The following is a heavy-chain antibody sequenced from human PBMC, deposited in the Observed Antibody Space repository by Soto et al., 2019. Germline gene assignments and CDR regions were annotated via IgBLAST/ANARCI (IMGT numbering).Heavy chain of an antibody. Sequence: GSLRLSCAASGFTFSSYAMSWVRQAPGKGLEWVSAISGSGGSTYYADSVKGRFTISRDNSKNTLYLQMNSLRAEDTAVYYCANQEGFYGSGSYRNNWFDPWGQGTLVTVSS. D-gene: IGHD3-10*01. CDR1: GFTFSSYA. J-gene: IGHJ5*02. V-gene: IGHV3-23*01. CDR3: ANQEGFYGSGSYRNNWFDP. CDR2: ISGSGGST.